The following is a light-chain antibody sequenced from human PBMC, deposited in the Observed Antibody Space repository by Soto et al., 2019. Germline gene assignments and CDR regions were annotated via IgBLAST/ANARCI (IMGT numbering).Light chain of an antibody. CDR3: QKYSGAPPFT. CDR1: QGISNY. V-gene: IGKV1-27*01. J-gene: IGKJ5*01. CDR2: AAS. Sequence: DIQMTQSPSSLSASVGDRVTITCRASQGISNYLAWYQQRPGKVPKLLIHAASTLQSGVPSRFSGSGSGTDFTLTISSLQPEDVATYYCQKYSGAPPFTFGQGTRLEIK.